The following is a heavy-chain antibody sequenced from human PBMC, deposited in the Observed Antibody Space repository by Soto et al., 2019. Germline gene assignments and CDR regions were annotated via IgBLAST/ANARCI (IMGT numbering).Heavy chain of an antibody. CDR3: ARGRYGDY. CDR1: GYAFTTYG. D-gene: IGHD1-1*01. V-gene: IGHV1-18*01. CDR2: ISAHNGNT. J-gene: IGHJ4*02. Sequence: QVHLVQSGAEVKKPGASVKVSCQGSGYAFTTYGITWVRQAPGQGLEWMGWISAHNGNTNYAQKLQGRVTVTRDTSTSTAYMELRGLRYDDTAVYYWARGRYGDYWGQGALVTVS.